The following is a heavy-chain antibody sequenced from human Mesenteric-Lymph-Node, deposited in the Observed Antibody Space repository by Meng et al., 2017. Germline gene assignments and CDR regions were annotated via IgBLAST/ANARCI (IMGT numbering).Heavy chain of an antibody. CDR2: INLNSGGT. Sequence: QVQLVQSGAEVKKPGASVKVSCKASGYTFTGYYILWVRQAPGQGLEWMGRINLNSGGTNYAQKFQGRVTMTWDTSISAAQMELSSLRSDDTAVYYCAAFYYESSGYFRADYWGQGILVTVSS. V-gene: IGHV1-2*06. D-gene: IGHD3-22*01. CDR3: AAFYYESSGYFRADY. J-gene: IGHJ4*02. CDR1: GYTFTGYY.